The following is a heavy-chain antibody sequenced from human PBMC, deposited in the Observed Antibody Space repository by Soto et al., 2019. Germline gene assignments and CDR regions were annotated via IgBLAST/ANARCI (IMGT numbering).Heavy chain of an antibody. CDR1: GGSISSSSYY. V-gene: IGHV4-39*01. Sequence: PSETLSLTCTVSGGSISSSSYYWGWIRQPPGKGLEWIGSIYYSGSTYYNPSLKSRVTISVDTSKNQFSLKLSSVTAADTAVYYCARGITIFGVVITGSGAFDIWGQGTMVTVSS. D-gene: IGHD3-3*01. CDR3: ARGITIFGVVITGSGAFDI. CDR2: IYYSGST. J-gene: IGHJ3*02.